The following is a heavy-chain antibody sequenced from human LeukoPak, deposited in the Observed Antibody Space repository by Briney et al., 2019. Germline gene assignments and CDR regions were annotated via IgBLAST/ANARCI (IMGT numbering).Heavy chain of an antibody. Sequence: TSETLSLTXTVSGGSSSSRSYYWGWIRQPPGKGLEWIGSIYYSGTTYYNPSLKSRVTISVDTSKNQFSLKLSSVTAADTAVYYCARDSSGSYSDYWGQGTLVTVSS. D-gene: IGHD3-22*01. CDR3: ARDSSGSYSDY. CDR2: IYYSGTT. V-gene: IGHV4-39*02. CDR1: GGSSSSRSYY. J-gene: IGHJ4*02.